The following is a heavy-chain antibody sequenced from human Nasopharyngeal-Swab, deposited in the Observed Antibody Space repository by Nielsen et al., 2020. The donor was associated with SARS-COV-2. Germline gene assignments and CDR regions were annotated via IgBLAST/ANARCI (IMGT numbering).Heavy chain of an antibody. J-gene: IGHJ4*02. V-gene: IGHV5-51*01. CDR1: GYDFANYW. Sequence: GESLKISCKGSGYDFANYWIAWVRQMPGKGLEWMGIIYPGDSDTRYSPSFQGQVTISADKSITTAYLRWSSLKASDTAMYYCARPRMGTTSSLDYWGQGTLVTVSS. D-gene: IGHD6-13*01. CDR3: ARPRMGTTSSLDY. CDR2: IYPGDSDT.